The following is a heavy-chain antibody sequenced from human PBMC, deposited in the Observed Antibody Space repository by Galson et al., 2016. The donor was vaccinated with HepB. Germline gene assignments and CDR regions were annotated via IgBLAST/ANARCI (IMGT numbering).Heavy chain of an antibody. V-gene: IGHV1-3*01. CDR2: INADNGNT. Sequence: SVKVSCKASGYTFTSYTIHWVRQAPGQRLEWMGWINADNGNTKYSEKFQGRVTISRDTSASTAYMELSSLRSGDTAVYYCARANYDFWSGQPYYFDYWGQGTLVTVSS. J-gene: IGHJ4*02. CDR1: GYTFTSYT. D-gene: IGHD3-3*01. CDR3: ARANYDFWSGQPYYFDY.